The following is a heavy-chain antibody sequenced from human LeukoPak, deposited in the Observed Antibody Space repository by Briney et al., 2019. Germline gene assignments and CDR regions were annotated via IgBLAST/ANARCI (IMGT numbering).Heavy chain of an antibody. V-gene: IGHV3-7*04. D-gene: IGHD1-14*01. CDR1: GFTFSNYW. Sequence: PGGSLRLSCAGSGFTFSNYWMSWVRQAPGKGLEWVANIKQDGSDKDYVDSVKGRFTISRDNAKNSLYLQMNSLRAEDTAVFHCARGRKFYDYWGQGTLVSVSS. CDR2: IKQDGSDK. J-gene: IGHJ4*02. CDR3: ARGRKFYDY.